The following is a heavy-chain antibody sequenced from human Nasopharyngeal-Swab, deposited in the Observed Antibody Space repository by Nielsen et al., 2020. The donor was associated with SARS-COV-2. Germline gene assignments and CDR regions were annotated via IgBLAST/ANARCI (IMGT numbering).Heavy chain of an antibody. CDR3: VKDGYCTIGVCGFDAFDI. D-gene: IGHD2-8*01. J-gene: IGHJ3*02. CDR1: GFSFSTHA. V-gene: IGHV3-23*01. Sequence: GESLKISCAASGFSFSTHAMTWIRQAPGKGLEWVSSLGVGGGPTYYADSAKGRFTISSDNSKNTLYLQMNSLRAEDTALYYCVKDGYCTIGVCGFDAFDIWGRGTMVTVSS. CDR2: LGVGGGPT.